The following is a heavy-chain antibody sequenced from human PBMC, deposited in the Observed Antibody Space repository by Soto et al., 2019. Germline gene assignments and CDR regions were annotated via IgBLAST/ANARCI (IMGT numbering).Heavy chain of an antibody. V-gene: IGHV4-59*01. Sequence: SETLSLTCTVSGEAMNYYYWTWIRQPPGKGLEWIGYIDYTGTAEYNPSLKSRVTISVDTSKNQFSLNLTSVTAADTAVYYCTRDVYMFDPWGQGTLVTVSS. D-gene: IGHD3-10*01. CDR1: GEAMNYYY. CDR3: TRDVYMFDP. CDR2: IDYTGTA. J-gene: IGHJ5*02.